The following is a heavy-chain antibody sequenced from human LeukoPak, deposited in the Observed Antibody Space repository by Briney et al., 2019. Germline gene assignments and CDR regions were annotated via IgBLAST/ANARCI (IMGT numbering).Heavy chain of an antibody. CDR3: ARRMNTGTASHYFDY. D-gene: IGHD4-17*01. V-gene: IGHV4-31*03. CDR1: GGSFSNIEYY. J-gene: IGHJ4*02. Sequence: SETLSLTCTVSGGSFSNIEYYWSWIRQQPGKGLEWIGYINYRGDTYYSPSVESRLVMSVGTAKTQFSLKLNSVTAADTAVYYCARRMNTGTASHYFDYWGQGILVTVSS. CDR2: INYRGDT.